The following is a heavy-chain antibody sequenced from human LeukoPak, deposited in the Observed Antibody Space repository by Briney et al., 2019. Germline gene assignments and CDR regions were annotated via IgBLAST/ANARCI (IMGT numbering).Heavy chain of an antibody. CDR1: GYTLTELS. V-gene: IGHV1-24*01. CDR2: FDPEDGET. Sequence: ASVKVSCKVSGYTLTELSMHWVRQAPGKGLEWMGGFDPEDGETIYAQKFQGRVTMTEDTSTDTAYMELSSLRSEDTAVYYCVTYYYDSSGYYSNWFDPWGQGTLVTVSS. CDR3: VTYYYDSSGYYSNWFDP. J-gene: IGHJ5*02. D-gene: IGHD3-22*01.